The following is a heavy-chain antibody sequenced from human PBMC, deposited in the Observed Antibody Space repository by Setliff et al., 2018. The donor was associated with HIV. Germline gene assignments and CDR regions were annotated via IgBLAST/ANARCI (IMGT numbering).Heavy chain of an antibody. D-gene: IGHD4-17*01. Sequence: GESLTISCAASGFSFRSYEMTWVRQAPGKGLEWVSYISSSGSSKYYADSVKGRFSISRDNAKNSLYLQMNSLRAEDTAVYYCAREADRGGFDYGDYYNYYTMDVWGQGTTVTVSS. CDR1: GFSFRSYE. CDR2: ISSSGSSK. CDR3: AREADRGGFDYGDYYNYYTMDV. V-gene: IGHV3-48*03. J-gene: IGHJ6*02.